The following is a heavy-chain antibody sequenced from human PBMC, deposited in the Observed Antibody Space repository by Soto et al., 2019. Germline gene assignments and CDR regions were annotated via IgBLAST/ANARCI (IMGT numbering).Heavy chain of an antibody. CDR1: GGTFRNYP. CDR2: IFPLTDIP. CDR3: ARGPLVVLNYFES. Sequence: QVQLVQSGTEVKKPGSSVKVSCKASGGTFRNYPINWVRQAPGQGLEWMGSIFPLTDIPDYAQNFQARLTLRXDXSTSTAYMELSSLTSDDTAMYFCARGPLVVLNYFESWGQGTLVTVSS. J-gene: IGHJ4*02. V-gene: IGHV1-69*02.